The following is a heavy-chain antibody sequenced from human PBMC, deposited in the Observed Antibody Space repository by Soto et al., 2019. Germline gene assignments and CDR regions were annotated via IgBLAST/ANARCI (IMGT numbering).Heavy chain of an antibody. CDR1: GFSLSIYVVG. CDR3: AHRGDSGVITVCDY. V-gene: IGHV2-5*02. CDR2: ILWDNNK. J-gene: IGHJ4*02. D-gene: IGHD3-22*01. Sequence: SGRTVVNPTHSLTVTCTFSGFSLSIYVVGVCWIRHSPGQALQWLAFILWDNNKHYHPLLESRLTVTRGTPDNQVVLTMPNMEPVDTGTYFCAHRGDSGVITVCDYWGQ.